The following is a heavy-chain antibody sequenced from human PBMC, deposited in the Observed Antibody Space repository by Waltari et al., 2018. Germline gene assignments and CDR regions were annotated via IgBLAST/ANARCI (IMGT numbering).Heavy chain of an antibody. J-gene: IGHJ2*01. CDR1: GGSISNRNSY. Sequence: QLQLQESGPGLVKSSETLSLICTVSGGSISNRNSYWGWIRQPPGKGLEWIGSVYYGGRKYYNPSLKRRVKTSIDTSKNQYLLKLSSGTDADTAVYYCARRFCTEDVCPGRNWYFDIWGRGTLVKVSS. D-gene: IGHD2-8*01. CDR2: VYYGGRK. V-gene: IGHV4-39*01. CDR3: ARRFCTEDVCPGRNWYFDI.